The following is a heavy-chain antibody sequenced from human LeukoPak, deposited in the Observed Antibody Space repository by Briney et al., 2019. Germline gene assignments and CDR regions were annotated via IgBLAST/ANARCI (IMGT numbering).Heavy chain of an antibody. Sequence: SETLSLTCTVSGGSISSYYWSWIRQPPGKGLEWIGYIYYSGSTNYNPSLKSRVTISVDTSKNQFSLKLSSVTAADTAVYYCARAVLGGYPDYWGQGTLVTVSS. CDR2: IYYSGST. D-gene: IGHD1-26*01. CDR1: GGSISSYY. CDR3: ARAVLGGYPDY. V-gene: IGHV4-59*01. J-gene: IGHJ4*02.